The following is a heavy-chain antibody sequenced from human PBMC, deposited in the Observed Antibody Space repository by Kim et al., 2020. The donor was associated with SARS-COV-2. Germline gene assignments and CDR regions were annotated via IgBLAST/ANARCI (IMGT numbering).Heavy chain of an antibody. CDR2: ISTYNGYT. J-gene: IGHJ4*02. CDR1: GYTFSSYG. CDR3: AGGPSYGDYVY. Sequence: ASVKVSCKASGYTFSSYGISWVRQAPGQGLEWMGWISTYNGYTSYAQDPQGRVTMTTDTSTSTAYMELRSLRSDDTAVYYCAGGPSYGDYVYWGQGTLVTVSS. V-gene: IGHV1-18*01. D-gene: IGHD4-17*01.